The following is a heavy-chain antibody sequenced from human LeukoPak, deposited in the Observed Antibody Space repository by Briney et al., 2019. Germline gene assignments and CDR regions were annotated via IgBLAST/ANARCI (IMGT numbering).Heavy chain of an antibody. CDR2: IWYDGSNK. Sequence: GGSLRLSCAASGFTFSSYGMHWVRQAPGKGLEWVAVIWYDGSNKYYADSVKGRFTISRDNSKNTLYLQMNSLRGEDTAVYYCARSRSASTSGWYDHFDYWGRGTLVTVSS. D-gene: IGHD6-19*01. J-gene: IGHJ4*02. CDR1: GFTFSSYG. CDR3: ARSRSASTSGWYDHFDY. V-gene: IGHV3-33*01.